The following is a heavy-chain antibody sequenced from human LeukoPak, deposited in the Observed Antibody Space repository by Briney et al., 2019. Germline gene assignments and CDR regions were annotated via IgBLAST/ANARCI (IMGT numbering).Heavy chain of an antibody. CDR2: IESTSSPI. Sequence: PGGPLRLSCAASGFTFRIYSMNWVRQAPGRGLEWVSYIESTSSPIYYVDSVKGRFTMSRDNAKNSLFLQMNNLRVEDTAIYYCARATRNGYDYWGQGTLVTVSS. CDR3: ARATRNGYDY. CDR1: GFTFRIYS. D-gene: IGHD5-24*01. J-gene: IGHJ4*02. V-gene: IGHV3-48*04.